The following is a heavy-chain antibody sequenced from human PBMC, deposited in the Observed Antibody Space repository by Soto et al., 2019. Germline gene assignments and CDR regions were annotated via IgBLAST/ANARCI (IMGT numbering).Heavy chain of an antibody. CDR1: GGTFSSYA. D-gene: IGHD2-2*01. Sequence: SVKVSCKASGGTFSSYAISWVRQAPGQGLEWMGGIIPIFGTANYAQKFQGRVTITADESTSTAYMELSSLRSEDTAVYYCARVDIVVVPAAPAYYYYYGMDVWGQGTTVTVSS. J-gene: IGHJ6*02. CDR3: ARVDIVVVPAAPAYYYYYGMDV. CDR2: IIPIFGTA. V-gene: IGHV1-69*13.